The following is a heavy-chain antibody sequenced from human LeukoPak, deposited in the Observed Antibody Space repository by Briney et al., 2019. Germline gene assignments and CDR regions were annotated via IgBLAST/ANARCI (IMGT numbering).Heavy chain of an antibody. CDR1: GFTFSGSA. V-gene: IGHV3-73*01. CDR2: IRSKANSYAT. J-gene: IGHJ4*02. D-gene: IGHD3-10*01. Sequence: GGSLRLSCAASGFTFSGSAMHWVRQASGKGLEWVGRIRSKANSYATAYDASVKGRFTISREDSKNTAYLQMNSLKTEDTAVYYCTRPGGSGADYWGQGTLVTVSS. CDR3: TRPGGSGADY.